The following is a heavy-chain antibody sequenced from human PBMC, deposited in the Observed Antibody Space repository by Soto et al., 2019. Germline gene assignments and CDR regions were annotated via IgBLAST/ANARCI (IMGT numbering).Heavy chain of an antibody. J-gene: IGHJ4*02. Sequence: SVKVSCKASGGTFSSYAISWVRQAPGQGLEWMGGIIPIFGTTNYAQKFQGRVTITADKSTSTAYMELNSLRAEDTAVYYCVRDQVALDSWGQGTLVTSPQ. CDR3: VRDQVALDS. V-gene: IGHV1-69*06. CDR1: GGTFSSYA. CDR2: IIPIFGTT.